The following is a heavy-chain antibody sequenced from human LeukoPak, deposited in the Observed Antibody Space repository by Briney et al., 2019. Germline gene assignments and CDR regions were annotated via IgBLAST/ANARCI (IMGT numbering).Heavy chain of an antibody. CDR1: GGSFSGYY. CDR2: INHSGST. Sequence: SETLSLTCAVYGGSFSGYYWSWIRQPPGKGLEWIGEINHSGSTNYNPSLKSRVTIPVDTSKNQFSLKLSSVTAADTAVYYCARRAAAYFDYWGQGTLVTVSS. CDR3: ARRAAAYFDY. V-gene: IGHV4-34*01. J-gene: IGHJ4*02. D-gene: IGHD6-13*01.